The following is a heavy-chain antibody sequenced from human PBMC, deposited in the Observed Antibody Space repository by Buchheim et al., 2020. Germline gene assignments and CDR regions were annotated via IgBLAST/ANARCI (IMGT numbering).Heavy chain of an antibody. Sequence: QLQLQESGPGQVKPSETLSLTCTVSGGSITSDSYYWGWIRQPPGKGLEWIGTIYYTGSTYYNPSLKSRVTISVDTSKNQFSLKLSSVTAADTAVYYCARVPYYDFWSGYYLPFDYWGQGTL. D-gene: IGHD3-3*01. CDR1: GGSITSDSYY. V-gene: IGHV4-39*07. CDR2: IYYTGST. J-gene: IGHJ4*02. CDR3: ARVPYYDFWSGYYLPFDY.